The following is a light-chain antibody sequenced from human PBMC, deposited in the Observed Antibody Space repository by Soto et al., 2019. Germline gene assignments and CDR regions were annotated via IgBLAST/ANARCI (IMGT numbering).Light chain of an antibody. CDR3: QQYGSSPIT. CDR2: GAS. J-gene: IGKJ5*01. V-gene: IGKV3-20*01. CDR1: QSVSSSY. Sequence: EIVLTQSPGTLSLSPGERATLSYRASQSVSSSYLAWYQQKPGQTPRLLISGASSRATGIPDRFSGSGSGTDFTLTISRLEPEDFAVYYCQQYGSSPITFGQGTRLEIK.